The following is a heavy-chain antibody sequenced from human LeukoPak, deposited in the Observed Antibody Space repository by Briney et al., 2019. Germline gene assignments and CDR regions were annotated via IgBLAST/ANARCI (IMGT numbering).Heavy chain of an antibody. CDR3: AKDVDSSSWSTGYYYYGMDV. J-gene: IGHJ6*02. D-gene: IGHD6-13*01. V-gene: IGHV3-7*04. CDR1: GFTFDDFY. CDR2: LKQDGTVT. Sequence: GGSLRLSCAASGFTFDDFYMNWLRQAPGKGLEWVANLKQDGTVTNYVDSVKGRFTISRDNAKNSLYLQMNSLRAEDTAVYYCAKDVDSSSWSTGYYYYGMDVWGQGTTVTVSS.